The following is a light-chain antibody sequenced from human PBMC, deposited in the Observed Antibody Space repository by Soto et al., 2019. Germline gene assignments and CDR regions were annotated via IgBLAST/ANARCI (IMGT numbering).Light chain of an antibody. V-gene: IGLV2-11*01. CDR1: SSDVGGYNY. CDR2: DVS. J-gene: IGLJ1*01. Sequence: QSVLTQPRSVSGSPGQSVTISCTGTSSDVGGYNYVSWYQQHPGKAPKLMIYDVSKRPSGVPDRFSGSNSVNTASLTISGLQAEDEADYYCCSYAGSYTFVFGTGSKRTVL. CDR3: CSYAGSYTFV.